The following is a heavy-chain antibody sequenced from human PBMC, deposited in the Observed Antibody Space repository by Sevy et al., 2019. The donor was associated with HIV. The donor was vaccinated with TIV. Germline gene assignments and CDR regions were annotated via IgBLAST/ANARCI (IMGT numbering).Heavy chain of an antibody. CDR1: GFTVSSNY. J-gene: IGHJ6*02. V-gene: IGHV3-53*01. CDR3: ARDAGDYYYGMDV. D-gene: IGHD2-8*02. CDR2: IYSGGST. Sequence: GGSLRLSCPASGFTVSSNYMSWVRQAPGKGLEWVSVIYSGGSTYYADSVRGRFTISRDNSKNTLYLQMNSLRAEDTAVYYCARDAGDYYYGMDVWGQGTTVTVSS.